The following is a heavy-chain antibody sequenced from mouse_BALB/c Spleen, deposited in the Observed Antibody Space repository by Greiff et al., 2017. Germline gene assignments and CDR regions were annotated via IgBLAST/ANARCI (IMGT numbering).Heavy chain of an antibody. CDR1: GYTFTDYA. Sequence: QVQLQQSGPELVRPGVSVKISCKGSGYTFTDYAMHWVKQSHAKSLEWIGVISTYYGNTNYNQKFKGKATMTVDKSSSTAYMELARLTSEDSAIYYCARWGYGNYGGFAYWGQGTLVTVSA. CDR3: ARWGYGNYGGFAY. CDR2: ISTYYGNT. J-gene: IGHJ3*01. V-gene: IGHV1-67*01. D-gene: IGHD2-10*02.